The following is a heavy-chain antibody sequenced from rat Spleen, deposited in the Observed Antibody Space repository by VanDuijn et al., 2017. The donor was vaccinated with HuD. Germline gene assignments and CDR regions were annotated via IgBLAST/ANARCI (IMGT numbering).Heavy chain of an antibody. D-gene: IGHD1-12*01. CDR3: TRGTYYRH. CDR2: ISWGGSST. V-gene: IGHV5-7*01. CDR1: GFTFDDYG. J-gene: IGHJ2*01. Sequence: EVKLVESGGGLVQPGRSLKLSCAASGFTFDDYGMAWVRQAPKNGLEWVASISWGGSSTYYPDNVKGRFTISRDNAKSTLYLQMDSLRSEDTATYYCTRGTYYRHWGQGVMVTVSS.